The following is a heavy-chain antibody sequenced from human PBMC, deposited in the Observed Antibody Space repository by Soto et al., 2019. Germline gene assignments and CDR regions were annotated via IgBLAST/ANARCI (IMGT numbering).Heavy chain of an antibody. CDR3: AKAGGGFGDFVHH. CDR1: GFTFSSYA. V-gene: IGHV3-64*04. D-gene: IGHD3-10*01. CDR2: ISSNGGST. J-gene: IGHJ4*02. Sequence: GGSLRLSCSASGFTFSSYAMHWVRQAPGKGLEYVSAISSNGGSTYYADSVKGRFTISRENSKNTLYLQMNSLRTEDSAVYYCAKAGGGFGDFVHHWGQGTPVTVSS.